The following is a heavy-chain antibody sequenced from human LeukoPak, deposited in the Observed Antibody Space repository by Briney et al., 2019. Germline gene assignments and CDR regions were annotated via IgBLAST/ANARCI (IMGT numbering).Heavy chain of an antibody. CDR1: GFTFSGSA. V-gene: IGHV3-73*01. CDR2: TRSKANSYAT. CDR3: TRLYYDSSGYYSFDY. Sequence: PGGSLRLTCAASGFTFSGSAMHWVRQASGKGLEWIGRTRSKANSYATAYAASVKGGFTISRDDSKNTAYLQMNSLKTEDTAVYYCTRLYYDSSGYYSFDYWGQGTLVTVSS. J-gene: IGHJ4*02. D-gene: IGHD3-22*01.